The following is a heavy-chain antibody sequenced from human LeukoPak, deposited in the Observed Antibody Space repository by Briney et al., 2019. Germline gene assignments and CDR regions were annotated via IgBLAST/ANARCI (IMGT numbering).Heavy chain of an antibody. CDR1: GGSISSYY. CDR3: AREVRYYDILTGYYYYYGMDV. V-gene: IGHV4-59*01. D-gene: IGHD3-9*01. J-gene: IGHJ6*02. CDR2: IYYGGST. Sequence: PSETLSLTCTVSGGSISSYYWSWIRQPPGKGLEWIGYIYYGGSTNYNPSLKSRVTISVDTSKNQFSLKLSSVTAADTAVYYCAREVRYYDILTGYYYYYGMDVWGQGTTVTVSS.